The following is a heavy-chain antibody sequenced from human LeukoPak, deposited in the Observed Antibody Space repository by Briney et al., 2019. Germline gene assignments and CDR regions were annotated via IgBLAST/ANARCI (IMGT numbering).Heavy chain of an antibody. Sequence: SETLSLTCTVSGGSISSGSYYWSWIRQPAGKGLEWIGRIYTSGSTNYNPSLKSRVTISVDTSKNQFSLKLSSVTAADTAVYYCARLRAVRYFDWLSFDYWGQGTLVTVSS. CDR2: IYTSGST. V-gene: IGHV4-61*02. CDR3: ARLRAVRYFDWLSFDY. D-gene: IGHD3-9*01. CDR1: GGSISSGSYY. J-gene: IGHJ4*02.